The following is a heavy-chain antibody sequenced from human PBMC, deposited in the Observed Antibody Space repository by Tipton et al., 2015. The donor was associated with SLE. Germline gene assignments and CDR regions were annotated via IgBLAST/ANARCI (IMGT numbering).Heavy chain of an antibody. CDR2: INHSGST. Sequence: TLSLTCAVYGGSFSGYYWSWIRQPPGKGLEWIGEINHSGSTNYNPSLKSRVTISVDTSKNQFSLRQSSVTAADTAVYYCARGSSLAAFDIWGQGTMVTVSS. CDR1: GGSFSGYY. J-gene: IGHJ3*02. V-gene: IGHV4-34*01. CDR3: ARGSSLAAFDI.